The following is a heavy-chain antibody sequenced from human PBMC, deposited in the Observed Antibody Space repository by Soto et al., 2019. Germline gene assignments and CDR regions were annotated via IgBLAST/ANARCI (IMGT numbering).Heavy chain of an antibody. V-gene: IGHV4-4*07. CDR3: ARESGDNWDYEAY. D-gene: IGHD1-7*01. J-gene: IGHJ4*02. CDR1: GGSISSYH. CDR2: IYTSGNT. Sequence: PLETLSLTCPVSGGSISSYHWSWIRQSAGKGLEWIGRIYTSGNTHYNPSLKSRVTVSIDTSKNQFFLTVNSVTAADSAVYYFARESGDNWDYEAYWGQGTPVTVSS.